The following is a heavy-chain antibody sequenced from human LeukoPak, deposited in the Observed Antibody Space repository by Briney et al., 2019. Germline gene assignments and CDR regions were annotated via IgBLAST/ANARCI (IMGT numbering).Heavy chain of an antibody. V-gene: IGHV1-69*04. CDR2: IIPILGIA. CDR3: AVDSYGKVDDY. Sequence: SVKVSCEASGGTFSSYAISWVRQAPGQGLEWMGRIIPILGIANYAQKFQGRVTITADKSTSTAYMELSSLRSEDTAVYYCAVDSYGKVDDYWGQGTLVTVSS. CDR1: GGTFSSYA. J-gene: IGHJ4*02. D-gene: IGHD5-18*01.